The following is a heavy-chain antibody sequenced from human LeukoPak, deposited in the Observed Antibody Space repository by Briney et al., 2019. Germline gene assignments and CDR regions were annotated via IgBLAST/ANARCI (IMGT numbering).Heavy chain of an antibody. CDR2: INPSGGST. V-gene: IGHV1-46*01. J-gene: IGHJ6*02. Sequence: ASVKVSCKASGYTFTSYYMHWVRQAPGQGLEWMGIINPSGGSTSCAQKFQGRVTMTRDTSTSTVYMELSSLRSEDTAVYYCARELGIAVAGIYYGMDVWGQGTTVTVSS. CDR3: ARELGIAVAGIYYGMDV. CDR1: GYTFTSYY. D-gene: IGHD6-19*01.